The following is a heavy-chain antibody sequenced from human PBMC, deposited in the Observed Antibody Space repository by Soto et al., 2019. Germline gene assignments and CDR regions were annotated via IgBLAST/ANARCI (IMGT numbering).Heavy chain of an antibody. D-gene: IGHD3-10*01. V-gene: IGHV3-13*01. CDR1: GFTFSSYD. CDR2: IGTAGDT. CDR3: ARLFDGYGALAFDL. Sequence: PGGSLRLSCAASGFTFSSYDMHWVRQATGKGLEWVSAIGTAGDTYYPGSVKGRFTISRENAKNSLYLQMNSLRAGDTAVYFCARLFDGYGALAFDLWGQGTMVTVSS. J-gene: IGHJ3*01.